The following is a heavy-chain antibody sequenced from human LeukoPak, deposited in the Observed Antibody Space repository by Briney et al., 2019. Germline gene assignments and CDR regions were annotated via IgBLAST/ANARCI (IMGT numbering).Heavy chain of an antibody. J-gene: IGHJ5*02. D-gene: IGHD4-11*01. CDR1: GYSFTSYW. V-gene: IGHV5-51*01. CDR3: ARTTVTNWFDP. Sequence: GESLKTSCKGSGYSFTSYWIGWVRQMPGKGLEWMGIIYPGGSDTRYSPSFQGQVTISADKSISTAYLQWSSLKASDTAMYYCARTTVTNWFDPWGQGTLVTVSS. CDR2: IYPGGSDT.